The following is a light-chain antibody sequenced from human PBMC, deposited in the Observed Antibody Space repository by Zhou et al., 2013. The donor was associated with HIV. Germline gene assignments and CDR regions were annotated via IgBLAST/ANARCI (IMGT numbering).Light chain of an antibody. CDR2: KAS. V-gene: IGKV1-5*03. CDR1: HSISSW. CDR3: QQYNNTVT. J-gene: IGKJ4*01. Sequence: DIQMTQIPSTLSASVGDRVTITCRASHSISSWLAWYQHKPGKAPKLLIYKASRLESGVPPRFSGSGSGTEFTLTISRLQPDDFASYYCQQYNNTVTFGGGTKVDIK.